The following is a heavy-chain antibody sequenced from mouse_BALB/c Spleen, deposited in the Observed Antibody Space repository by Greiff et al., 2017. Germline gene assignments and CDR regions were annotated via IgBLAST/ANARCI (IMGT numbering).Heavy chain of an antibody. Sequence: EVMLVESGGGLVQPGGSRKLSCAASGFTFSSFGMHWVRQAPEKGLEWVAYISSGGGSTYYPDTVKGRFTISRDNAKNTLYLQMSSLKSEDTAMYYCARRERGNAMDYWGQGTSVTVSS. CDR3: ARRERGNAMDY. CDR2: ISSGGGST. J-gene: IGHJ4*01. CDR1: GFTFSSFG. V-gene: IGHV5-17*03.